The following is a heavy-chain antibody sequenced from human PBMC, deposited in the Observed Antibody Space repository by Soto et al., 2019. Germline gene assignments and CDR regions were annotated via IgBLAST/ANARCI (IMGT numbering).Heavy chain of an antibody. J-gene: IGHJ4*02. V-gene: IGHV4-59*08. Sequence: QVQLQESGPGLVKPSETLSLTCTVSGGSINSYYWSWIRQSPGKGLEWIGYIFYSGNTNYNPSLSSRVTLSVDTSKNQFSLKLTSVTAADPAVYYCARHAPGGPFDSWGQGTLVTVSS. CDR2: IFYSGNT. CDR1: GGSINSYY. CDR3: ARHAPGGPFDS.